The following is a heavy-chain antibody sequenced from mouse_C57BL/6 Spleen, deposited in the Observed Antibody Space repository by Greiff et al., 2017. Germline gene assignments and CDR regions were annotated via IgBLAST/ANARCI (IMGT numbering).Heavy chain of an antibody. V-gene: IGHV3-6*01. J-gene: IGHJ2*01. CDR1: GYSITSGYY. CDR2: ISYDGSN. Sequence: EESGPGLVKPSQSLSLTCSVTGYSITSGYYWNWIRQFPGNKLEWMGYISYDGSNNYNPSLKNRISITRDTSKNQFFLKLNSVTTEDTATYYCANYYGSSHYFDYWGQGTTLTVSS. D-gene: IGHD1-1*01. CDR3: ANYYGSSHYFDY.